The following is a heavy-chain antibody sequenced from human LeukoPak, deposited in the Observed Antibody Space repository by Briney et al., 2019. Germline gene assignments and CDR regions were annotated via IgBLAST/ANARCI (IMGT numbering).Heavy chain of an antibody. CDR3: ARAGVTNQLGQTYWYFDL. CDR1: GFTFSSYW. J-gene: IGHJ2*01. CDR2: IQKDGSEA. Sequence: GSLRLSCAASGFTFSSYWMSWVRQAPGKGLEWVAKIQKDGSEAYYVDSMKGRFTVSRDNAENSLYLQMTNLRAEDTAVYSCARAGVTNQLGQTYWYFDLWGRGTLVTVSS. V-gene: IGHV3-7*01. D-gene: IGHD1/OR15-1a*01.